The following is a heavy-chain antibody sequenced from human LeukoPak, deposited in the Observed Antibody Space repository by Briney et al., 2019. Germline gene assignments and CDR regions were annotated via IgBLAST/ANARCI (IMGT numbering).Heavy chain of an antibody. D-gene: IGHD3-10*01. CDR2: ITSDGSYT. J-gene: IGHJ4*02. V-gene: IGHV3-74*01. CDR3: TRPSAGGGLASGY. Sequence: GGSLRLSCAASGFSFSTYWMHWVRQAPGKGLVWVSRITSDGSYTNYADSVKGRFTISRDNAKKTLYLQMNSLRVEDTAIYYCTRPSAGGGLASGYWGQGTLVTVSS. CDR1: GFSFSTYW.